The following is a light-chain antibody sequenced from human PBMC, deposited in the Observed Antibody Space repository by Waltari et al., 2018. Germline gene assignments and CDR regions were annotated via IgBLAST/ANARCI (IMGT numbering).Light chain of an antibody. CDR1: QSISSY. CDR3: QQSYSTPTWT. CDR2: AAS. V-gene: IGKV1-39*01. J-gene: IGKJ1*01. Sequence: DIHMTQSPSSLSASVGDRVTITCRASQSISSYLNWYQQKPGKAPKLLIYAASSLQSRVASRFSGSGSEKEFTLNIRSLQPEDVATDYCQQSYSTPTWTFGQGTKVEIK.